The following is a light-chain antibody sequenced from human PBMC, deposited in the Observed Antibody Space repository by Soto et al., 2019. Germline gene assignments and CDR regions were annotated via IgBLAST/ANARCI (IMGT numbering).Light chain of an antibody. CDR1: QSVSSN. CDR2: GAS. V-gene: IGKV3-15*01. CDR3: QQYNNWPLT. J-gene: IGKJ3*01. Sequence: EIVMTQSPATLSVSPGERATLSCRASQSVSSNLAWYQQKPGQAPRLLIYGASTRATGIPARFSGSGSGTEFTLTISSLQSEDFAVYYCQQYNNWPLTFGPGPKVDI.